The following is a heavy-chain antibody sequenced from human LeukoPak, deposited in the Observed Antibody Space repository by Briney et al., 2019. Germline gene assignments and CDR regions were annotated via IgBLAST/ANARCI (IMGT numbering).Heavy chain of an antibody. CDR2: ISRSSNYI. J-gene: IGHJ4*02. V-gene: IGHV3-21*01. Sequence: PGGSLRLSCAASGFTFSSYSMNWVRQAPGKGLEWVSSISRSSNYIYYTGSVKGRFTISRDNAKNSLYLQMNSLRAEDTAVYYCARDLARITMIVVVTTHSGFDYWGQGTLVTVSS. D-gene: IGHD3-22*01. CDR1: GFTFSSYS. CDR3: ARDLARITMIVVVTTHSGFDY.